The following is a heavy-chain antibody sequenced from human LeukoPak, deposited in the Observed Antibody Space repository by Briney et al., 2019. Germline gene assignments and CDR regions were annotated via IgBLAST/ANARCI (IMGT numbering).Heavy chain of an antibody. D-gene: IGHD3-16*02. CDR2: INYSGST. Sequence: YXSWIRQPPGKGLEWIGEINYSGSTNYNPSLKSRVTISVDTSKKQFSLKLSSVTAADTAVYYCARGTSMITFGGVIPSFDYWGQGTLVTVSS. V-gene: IGHV4-34*01. J-gene: IGHJ4*02. CDR3: ARGTSMITFGGVIPSFDY. CDR1: Y.